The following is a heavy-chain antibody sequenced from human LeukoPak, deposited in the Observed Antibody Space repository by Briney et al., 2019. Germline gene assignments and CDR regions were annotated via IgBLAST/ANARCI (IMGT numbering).Heavy chain of an antibody. D-gene: IGHD3-22*01. Sequence: GGSLRLSCAGSGFNVSSNYMSWVRQAPGKGLEWVSVIYSGGTTYYADSVKGRFTISRDNSKNTLYLQMNSLRAEDTAVYYCARVGHYDSSGYFIFSSFDYWGQGTLVTVSS. V-gene: IGHV3-66*01. CDR1: GFNVSSNY. J-gene: IGHJ4*02. CDR3: ARVGHYDSSGYFIFSSFDY. CDR2: IYSGGTT.